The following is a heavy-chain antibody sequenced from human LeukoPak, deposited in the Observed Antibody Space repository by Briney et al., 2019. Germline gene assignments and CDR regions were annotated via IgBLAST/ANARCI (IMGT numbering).Heavy chain of an antibody. CDR2: IRSKPSSYTT. Sequence: GGSLRLSCAASGXDFSGFYMHWVRQASGRGLEWVGLIRSKPSSYTTVYAASVKGRFTISRDDSKNTAYLQMNRLKAEDTAVYYCTRQDCSGGSCSYVDYWGQGTLVTVSS. CDR3: TRQDCSGGSCSYVDY. D-gene: IGHD2-15*01. CDR1: GXDFSGFY. V-gene: IGHV3-73*01. J-gene: IGHJ4*02.